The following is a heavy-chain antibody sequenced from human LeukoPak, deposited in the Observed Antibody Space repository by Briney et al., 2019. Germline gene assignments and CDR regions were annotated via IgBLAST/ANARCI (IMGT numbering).Heavy chain of an antibody. V-gene: IGHV3-23*01. CDR1: GFTFSNYA. CDR2: ISGSGGST. D-gene: IGHD3-3*01. CDR3: AKGSGSYGQDLYY. J-gene: IGHJ4*02. Sequence: GGSLRLSCAASGFTFSNYAMSWVRQAPGKGLEWVSAISGSGGSTYYADSVKGRFTISRDNSKNTLYLQMNSLRVEDTAVYYCAKGSGSYGQDLYYWGQGTLVTVSS.